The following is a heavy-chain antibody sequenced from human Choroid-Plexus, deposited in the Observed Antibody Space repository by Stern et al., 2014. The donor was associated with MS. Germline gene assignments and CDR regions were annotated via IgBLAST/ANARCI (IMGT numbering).Heavy chain of an antibody. CDR1: GYIFTGYY. CDR3: ARDQRGITIFGVVTDYYYLGMDV. J-gene: IGHJ6*02. D-gene: IGHD3-3*01. V-gene: IGHV1-2*02. Sequence: VQLVESGAEVKKPGASVKVSCKTSGYIFTGYYIHWVRQAPGQGLEGMAWLNPNTGGAKYAQKFQGRVTMSRDTSISTAYVELSSLTSDDTAVYYCARDQRGITIFGVVTDYYYLGMDVWGQGTTVTVSS. CDR2: LNPNTGGA.